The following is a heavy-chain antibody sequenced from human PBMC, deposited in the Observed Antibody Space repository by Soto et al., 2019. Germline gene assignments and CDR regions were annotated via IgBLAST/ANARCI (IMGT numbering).Heavy chain of an antibody. J-gene: IGHJ4*02. D-gene: IGHD3-22*01. Sequence: PSETLSLTFTVSGGSISSGGYYWSWIRQHPGKGLEWIGYIYYSGSTYYNPSLKSRVTISVDTSKNQFSLKLSSVTAADTAVYYCARLPHIDSSGYDRDYWGQGTLVTVSS. CDR3: ARLPHIDSSGYDRDY. V-gene: IGHV4-31*03. CDR2: IYYSGST. CDR1: GGSISSGGYY.